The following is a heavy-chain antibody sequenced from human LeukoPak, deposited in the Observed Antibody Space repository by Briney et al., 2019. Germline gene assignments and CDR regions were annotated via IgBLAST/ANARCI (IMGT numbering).Heavy chain of an antibody. D-gene: IGHD3-3*01. V-gene: IGHV1-2*02. CDR1: GYTFTGYY. CDR3: ARDISGITIFGVVIDGLDY. J-gene: IGHJ4*02. Sequence: ASVKVSCKASGYTFTGYYMHWVRQAPGQGLEWMGWINPNSGGTNYAQKFQGRVTMTRDTSISTAYMELSRLRSDDTAVYYCARDISGITIFGVVIDGLDYWGQGTLVTVSS. CDR2: INPNSGGT.